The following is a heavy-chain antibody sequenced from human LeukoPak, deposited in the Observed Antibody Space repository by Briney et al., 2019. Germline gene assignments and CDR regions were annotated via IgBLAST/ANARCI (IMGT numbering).Heavy chain of an antibody. CDR2: IYHSGST. CDR1: GGSISSSNW. V-gene: IGHV4-4*02. Sequence: SETLSLTCAVSGGSISSSNWWSWVRQPPGKGLEWIGEIYHSGSTNYNPSLKSRVTISVDKPKNQFSLKLSSVTAADTAVYYCARSHDHLWGNYPDYWGQGTLVTVSS. CDR3: ARSHDHLWGNYPDY. D-gene: IGHD3-16*02. J-gene: IGHJ4*02.